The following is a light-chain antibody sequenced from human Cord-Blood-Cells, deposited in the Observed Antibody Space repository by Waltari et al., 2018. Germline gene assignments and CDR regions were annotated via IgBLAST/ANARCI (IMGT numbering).Light chain of an antibody. CDR3: QQRSNWLT. J-gene: IGKJ4*01. V-gene: IGKV3-11*01. CDR2: DAS. Sequence: EIVLTQSPATLSLSPGERATLSCRASQSFSSYLALYQQKPGQAPRLLIYDASNRATGIPARFSGSGSGTDFTLTISSLEPEDFAVYYCQQRSNWLTFGGGTKVEIK. CDR1: QSFSSY.